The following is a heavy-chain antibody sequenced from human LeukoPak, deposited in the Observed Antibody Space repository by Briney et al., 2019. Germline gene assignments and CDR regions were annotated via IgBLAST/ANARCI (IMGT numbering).Heavy chain of an antibody. J-gene: IGHJ3*02. CDR2: IYYSGST. CDR1: GGSISSYY. Sequence: KPSETLSLTCTVSGGSISSYYWSWIRQPPGKGLEWIGYIYYSGSTNYNPSLKSRVTISVDTSKNQFSLKLSSVTAADTAVYYCARCVGDAFDIWGQGTMVTVSS. V-gene: IGHV4-59*08. CDR3: ARCVGDAFDI.